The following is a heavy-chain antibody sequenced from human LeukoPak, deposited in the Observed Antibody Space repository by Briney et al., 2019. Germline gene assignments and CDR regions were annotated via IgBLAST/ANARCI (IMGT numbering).Heavy chain of an antibody. J-gene: IGHJ4*02. D-gene: IGHD5-18*01. Sequence: ASETLSLTCTVSGGSISSYYWSWIRQPPGKGLEWIGYIYYSGSTNYNPSLKSRVTISVDTSKNQFSLKLSSVTAADTAVYYCATGLWSYYFDYWGQGTLVTVSS. CDR1: GGSISSYY. V-gene: IGHV4-59*01. CDR3: ATGLWSYYFDY. CDR2: IYYSGST.